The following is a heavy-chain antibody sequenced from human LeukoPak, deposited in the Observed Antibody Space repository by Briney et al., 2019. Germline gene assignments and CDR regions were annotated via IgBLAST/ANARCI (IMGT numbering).Heavy chain of an antibody. CDR1: GASISSGSYY. D-gene: IGHD4-11*01. V-gene: IGHV4-39*07. J-gene: IGHJ4*02. Sequence: SETLSLTCTVSGASISSGSYYWGWIRQPPGKGLEWIGSIHYSGGTYYNPSLKSRVTISVDTSKNQFSLKLSSVTAADTAVYYCARDWDYRLDYWGQGTLVTVSS. CDR2: IHYSGGT. CDR3: ARDWDYRLDY.